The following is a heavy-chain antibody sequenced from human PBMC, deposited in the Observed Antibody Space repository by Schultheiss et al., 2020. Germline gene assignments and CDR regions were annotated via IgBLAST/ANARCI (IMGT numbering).Heavy chain of an antibody. CDR1: GFTVSSNY. D-gene: IGHD7-27*01. CDR2: IGSSDSYI. CDR3: AKGLLTGDWVDY. J-gene: IGHJ4*02. Sequence: GESMRLSCAASGFTVSSNYMNWVRQAPGKGLEWVSFIGSSDSYIYYADSVKGRFTISRDNSKNTLYLQMNSLRAEDTAVYYCAKGLLTGDWVDYWGQGTLV. V-gene: IGHV3-21*04.